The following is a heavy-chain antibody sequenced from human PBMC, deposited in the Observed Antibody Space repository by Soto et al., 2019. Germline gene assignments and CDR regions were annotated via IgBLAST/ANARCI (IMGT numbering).Heavy chain of an antibody. D-gene: IGHD1-26*01. CDR2: INHSGST. V-gene: IGHV4-34*01. CDR1: GGSFSGYY. Sequence: SETLSLTCAVYGGSFSGYYWSWIRQPPGKGLEWIGEINHSGSTNYNPSLKSRVTISVDTSKNQFSLKLSSVTAADTAVYYCARVSGKGRLDYWGQGTLVTVSS. CDR3: ARVSGKGRLDY. J-gene: IGHJ4*02.